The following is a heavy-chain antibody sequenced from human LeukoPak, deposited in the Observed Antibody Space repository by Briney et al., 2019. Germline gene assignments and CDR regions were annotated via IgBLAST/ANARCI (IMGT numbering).Heavy chain of an antibody. CDR3: ARAARGSYRDNWFDP. Sequence: GGSLRLSCAASGFTVSSNYMSWVRQAPGKGLEWVSVIYSGGSTYYADSVKGRFTISRDNSKNTLYLQMNSLRAEDTAAYYCARAARGSYRDNWFDPWGQGTLVTVSS. D-gene: IGHD1-26*01. J-gene: IGHJ5*02. V-gene: IGHV3-53*01. CDR2: IYSGGST. CDR1: GFTVSSNY.